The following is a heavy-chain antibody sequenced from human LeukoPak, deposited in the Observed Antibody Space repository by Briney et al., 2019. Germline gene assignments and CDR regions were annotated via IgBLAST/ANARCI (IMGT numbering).Heavy chain of an antibody. Sequence: SETLSLTCTVTGSSISSYYWSWIRQPPGKGLEWIGYIYSSGSSNYNPSLKSRVTIPVDTSKNQFPVKLGTVTAAHTGLYRFARLVPAAMNWLDPWGQGTLVTVSS. CDR3: ARLVPAAMNWLDP. V-gene: IGHV4-4*08. J-gene: IGHJ5*02. CDR2: IYSSGSS. CDR1: GSSISSYY. D-gene: IGHD2-2*01.